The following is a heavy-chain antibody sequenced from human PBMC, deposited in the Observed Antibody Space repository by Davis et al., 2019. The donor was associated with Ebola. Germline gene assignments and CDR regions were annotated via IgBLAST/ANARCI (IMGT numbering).Heavy chain of an antibody. V-gene: IGHV1-69*13. CDR2: IIPIFGTA. J-gene: IGHJ4*02. Sequence: SVQVSCKASAGTFSSYDISCVRQAPGQGLEWMGGIIPIFGTANYAQKFQGRVTITADESTSTAYMELSSLRSEDTAVYYCAREAVASFDYWGQGTLVTVSS. CDR1: AGTFSSYD. CDR3: AREAVASFDY. D-gene: IGHD6-19*01.